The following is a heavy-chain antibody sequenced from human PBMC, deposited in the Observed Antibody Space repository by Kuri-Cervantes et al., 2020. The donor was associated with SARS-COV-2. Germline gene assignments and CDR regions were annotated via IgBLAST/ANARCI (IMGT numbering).Heavy chain of an antibody. D-gene: IGHD5-18*01. V-gene: IGHV3-21*01. CDR2: ISSSSSYI. J-gene: IGHJ6*02. Sequence: GGSLRLSCAASGFNFRSYGAHWVRQAPGKGLEWVSSISSSSSYIYYADSVKGRFTISRDNAKNSLYLQMNSLRAEDTAVYYCARVHSYGPQDYYYYGMDVWGQGTTVTVSS. CDR1: GFNFRSYG. CDR3: ARVHSYGPQDYYYYGMDV.